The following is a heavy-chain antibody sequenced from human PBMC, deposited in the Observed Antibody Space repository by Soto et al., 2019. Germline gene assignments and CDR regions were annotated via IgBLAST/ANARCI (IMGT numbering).Heavy chain of an antibody. V-gene: IGHV1-8*01. CDR2: MNPNSGNT. CDR1: GYTFTSYD. Sequence: ASVKVSCKASGYTFTSYDINWVRQATGQGLEWMGWMNPNSGNTGYAQKFQGRVTMTRNTSISTAYMELSSLRSEDTALYYCAKGAVAGTPTSYYYYGMDVWGQGTTVTVSS. J-gene: IGHJ6*02. D-gene: IGHD6-19*01. CDR3: AKGAVAGTPTSYYYYGMDV.